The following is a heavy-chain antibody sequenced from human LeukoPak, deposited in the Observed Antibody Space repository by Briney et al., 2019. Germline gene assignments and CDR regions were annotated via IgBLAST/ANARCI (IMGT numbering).Heavy chain of an antibody. Sequence: AGGSLRLSCGASGFPFSGYWMSWVRQAPGKGLEWVANIHKDGSAKRYVDSVKGRFTISRDNAKSSLCLQMNSLRAEDTAVYYCAELNWGTDYWGQGTLVTVSS. CDR3: AELNWGTDY. CDR1: GFPFSGYW. CDR2: IHKDGSAK. D-gene: IGHD7-27*01. V-gene: IGHV3-7*03. J-gene: IGHJ4*02.